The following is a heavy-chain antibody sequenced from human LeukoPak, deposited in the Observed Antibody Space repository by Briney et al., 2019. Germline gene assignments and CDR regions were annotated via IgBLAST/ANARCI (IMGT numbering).Heavy chain of an antibody. CDR2: ISYDGSNK. CDR3: ARETPRYGG. V-gene: IGHV3-30*04. Sequence: PGGSLILSCAASGFTFSSYAMHWVRQAPGKGLEWVAVISYDGSNKYYADSVKGRFTISRDNSKNTLYLQMNSLRAEDTAVYYCARETPRYGGWGQGTLVTVSS. CDR1: GFTFSSYA. J-gene: IGHJ4*02. D-gene: IGHD4-23*01.